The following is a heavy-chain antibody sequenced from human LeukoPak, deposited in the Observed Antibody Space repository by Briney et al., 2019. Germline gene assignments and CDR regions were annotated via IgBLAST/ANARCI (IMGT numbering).Heavy chain of an antibody. CDR1: GGSINGYY. D-gene: IGHD4-11*01. Sequence: SETLSLTCTVSGGSINGYYWSWIRQPPGKGLEWIGYIHYSGSIKYTSSLKSRVTISVDTSKNQFSLKLNSVTAADTAVYYCARGNRYSTYLDYWGQGTLVTVSS. CDR3: ARGNRYSTYLDY. V-gene: IGHV4-59*01. CDR2: IHYSGSI. J-gene: IGHJ4*02.